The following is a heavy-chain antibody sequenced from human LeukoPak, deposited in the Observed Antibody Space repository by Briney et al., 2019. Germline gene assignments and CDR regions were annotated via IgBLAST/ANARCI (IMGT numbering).Heavy chain of an antibody. Sequence: SQTLSLTCTVSGGSISSSSYSWGWIRQPPGKGLEWIESIYYSGSTYYHPSLKSRVTISVDTSKNQFSLKLSSVTAADTAVYYCARHPQEYSAAAGVDYWGQGTLVTVSS. V-gene: IGHV4-39*01. CDR3: ARHPQEYSAAAGVDY. D-gene: IGHD6-13*01. CDR2: IYYSGST. CDR1: GGSISSSSYS. J-gene: IGHJ4*02.